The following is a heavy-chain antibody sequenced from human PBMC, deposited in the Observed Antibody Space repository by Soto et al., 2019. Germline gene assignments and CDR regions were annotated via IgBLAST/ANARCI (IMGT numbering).Heavy chain of an antibody. Sequence: QVQLVASGGGLVRPGESLTLSCAGSGFTVTDSYMTWLRQAPGKAPEWISYISNSGNTIYFAASVKGRFTLSRDSATNSLHLHMTILRDDDTAVYYGVTIPDTAIQLWSEYFFYNWGQGTLFTVSS. J-gene: IGHJ4*02. D-gene: IGHD5-18*01. CDR3: VTIPDTAIQLWSEYFFYN. CDR2: ISNSGNTI. V-gene: IGHV3-11*01. CDR1: GFTVTDSY.